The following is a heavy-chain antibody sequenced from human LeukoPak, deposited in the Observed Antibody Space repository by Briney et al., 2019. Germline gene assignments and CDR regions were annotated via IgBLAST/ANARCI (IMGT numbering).Heavy chain of an antibody. CDR1: GFTFSNYW. D-gene: IGHD2-2*01. Sequence: PGGSLRLSCEASGFTFSNYWMHWVRQAPGKGLVWVSRINGDGSNTVYADSVKGRFSISRDNAKNTLYLQMSSLRAEDTAVYYCTRSAFCSSGTCYAGTWSDPWGQGTLVTVST. J-gene: IGHJ5*02. CDR3: TRSAFCSSGTCYAGTWSDP. V-gene: IGHV3-74*01. CDR2: INGDGSNT.